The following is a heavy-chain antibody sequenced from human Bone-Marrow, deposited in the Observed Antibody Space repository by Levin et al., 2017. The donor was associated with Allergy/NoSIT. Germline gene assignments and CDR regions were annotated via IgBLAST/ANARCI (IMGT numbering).Heavy chain of an antibody. D-gene: IGHD1-26*01. V-gene: IGHV4-59*02. J-gene: IGHJ3*02. CDR1: GGSVSSHF. CDR3: ARDVSGTYYTFGI. Sequence: NPSETLSLTCTVSGGSVSSHFWNWIRHSPGKGLEWIGYVFHSGNTAYNPSLRSRVTISIDTSRNQFSLKLTSVTAADTALYYCARDVSGTYYTFGIWGQGTMVTVSS. CDR2: VFHSGNT.